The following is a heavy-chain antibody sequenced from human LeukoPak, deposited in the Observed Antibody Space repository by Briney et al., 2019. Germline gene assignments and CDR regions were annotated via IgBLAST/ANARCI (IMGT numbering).Heavy chain of an antibody. CDR1: GFALSSCW. V-gene: IGHV3-74*01. J-gene: IGHJ4*02. Sequence: PGGSLRLSCAASGFALSSCWMHWVRQAPGKGLVWVSDINSDGSTIRYADSVQGRFTISRDNAKNTLYLQMNSLRADDTAVYYCATRDYTSSKYWGQGTLVTVAS. D-gene: IGHD2-2*02. CDR2: INSDGSTI. CDR3: ATRDYTSSKY.